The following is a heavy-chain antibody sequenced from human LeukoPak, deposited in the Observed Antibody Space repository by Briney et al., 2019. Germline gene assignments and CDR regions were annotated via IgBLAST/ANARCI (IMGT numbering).Heavy chain of an antibody. Sequence: PSETLSLTCIVSGASLSTYYGTWIRQAPGKGLEWIGYIFYSGGTNYNSSLKSRVTLSIDTSKNQFSLELTSVTAADTAVYYCARDGSGSYYKRSFDYWGQGTLVTVSS. CDR3: ARDGSGSYYKRSFDY. CDR2: IFYSGGT. D-gene: IGHD3-10*01. J-gene: IGHJ4*02. CDR1: GASLSTYY. V-gene: IGHV4-59*01.